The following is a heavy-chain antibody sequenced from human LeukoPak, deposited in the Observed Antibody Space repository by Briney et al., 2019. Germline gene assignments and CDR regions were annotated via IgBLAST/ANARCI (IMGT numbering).Heavy chain of an antibody. CDR1: GGSISSYY. D-gene: IGHD2-8*02. V-gene: IGHV4-59*01. CDR2: IYYSGST. J-gene: IGHJ1*01. Sequence: SETLSLTCTVSGGSISSYYWSWIRQPPGKGLEWIGYIYYSGSTSYNPSLKSRVTISVDTSKNQFSLKLSSVTAADTAVYYCASDINTGGGVCSWGQGTLVNVSS. CDR3: ASDINTGGGVCS.